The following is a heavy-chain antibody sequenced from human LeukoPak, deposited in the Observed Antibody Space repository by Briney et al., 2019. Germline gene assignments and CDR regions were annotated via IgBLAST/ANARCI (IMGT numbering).Heavy chain of an antibody. CDR2: INHSGST. CDR3: ARPLVVGTNDAFEI. Sequence: PSETLSLTCAVYGGSFSGYHWSWIRQPPGKGLEWIGEINHSGSTNYNPSLKSRVTLSVDTSKKQFSLKLTSVTAADMAVYYCARPLVVGTNDAFEIWGQGTMVTVSS. CDR1: GGSFSGYH. J-gene: IGHJ3*02. V-gene: IGHV4-34*01. D-gene: IGHD3-22*01.